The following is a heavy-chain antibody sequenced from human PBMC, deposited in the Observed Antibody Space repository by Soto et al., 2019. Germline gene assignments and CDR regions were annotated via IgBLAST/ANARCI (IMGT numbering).Heavy chain of an antibody. D-gene: IGHD3-10*01. V-gene: IGHV4-34*01. CDR2: INHSGSA. CDR3: ARGLIPGSQYSGGWYYFDP. J-gene: IGHJ4*02. Sequence: SETLSLTCDVYGGSFSGYIWTWIRQTPGKGLQWIGQINHSGSANYNPSLKSRVTISVHTSNSQFSLELSSVTAADTAVYYCARGLIPGSQYSGGWYYFDPGGQGTQVTVPS. CDR1: GGSFSGYI.